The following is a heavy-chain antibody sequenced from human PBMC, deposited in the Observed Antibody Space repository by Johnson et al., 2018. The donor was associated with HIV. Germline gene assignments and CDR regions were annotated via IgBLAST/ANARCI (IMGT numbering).Heavy chain of an antibody. V-gene: IGHV3-20*04. CDR1: GFTFDDYG. CDR2: INWNGGST. J-gene: IGHJ3*02. CDR3: VRAYMSSGSYYDAFDI. D-gene: IGHD1-26*01. Sequence: VQLVESGGGVVRPGGSLRLSCAASGFTFDDYGMSWVRQAPGTGLEWVSGINWNGGSTGYADSVQGRFTISRANAKNSLYLQMNSLRAEDTALYYCVRAYMSSGSYYDAFDIWGQGTMVIVSS.